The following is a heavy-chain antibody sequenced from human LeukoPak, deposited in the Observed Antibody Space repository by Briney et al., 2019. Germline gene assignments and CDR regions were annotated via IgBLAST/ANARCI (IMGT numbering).Heavy chain of an antibody. CDR2: ISSGSSTI. J-gene: IGHJ4*02. D-gene: IGHD1-1*01. Sequence: QTGGSLRLSCAASGFTFSTYTMNWVRQAPGKGLEWVSYISSGSSTIYYADSVKGRFTISRDNAKNSLYLQMNSLRAEDTAVYYCAKDPLSRERELDYWGQGALVTVSS. CDR1: GFTFSTYT. CDR3: AKDPLSRERELDY. V-gene: IGHV3-48*04.